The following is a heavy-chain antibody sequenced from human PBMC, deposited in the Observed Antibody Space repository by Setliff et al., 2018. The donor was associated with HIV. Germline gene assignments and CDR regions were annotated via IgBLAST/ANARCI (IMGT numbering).Heavy chain of an antibody. Sequence: SETLSLTCTVSGGSISSYFWSWIRQPPGKRLEWIGHVYNSGTTDYNPSLKSRVTISVDTSKNQFSLKLNSVTAADTAVYYCARHAVPHYYDSSGPSWGPGTLVTVSS. V-gene: IGHV4-59*08. CDR2: VYNSGTT. J-gene: IGHJ5*02. CDR1: GGSISSYF. D-gene: IGHD3-22*01. CDR3: ARHAVPHYYDSSGPS.